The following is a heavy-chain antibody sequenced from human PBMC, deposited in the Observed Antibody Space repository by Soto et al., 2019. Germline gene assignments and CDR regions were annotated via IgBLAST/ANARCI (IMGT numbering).Heavy chain of an antibody. CDR2: IIPMFGIP. J-gene: IGHJ3*01. Sequence: QVQLVQSGAEVKKPGSSVKVSCRASGGTLNKHAITWVRRAPGQGLVWLGGIIPMFGIPNYPQKFQGRVTITADDSTNTSHMELIGLTSDDTAVYYCARGGTSGWLKGAYDVWGQGTMVTVSS. CDR1: GGTLNKHA. D-gene: IGHD6-19*01. V-gene: IGHV1-69*01. CDR3: ARGGTSGWLKGAYDV.